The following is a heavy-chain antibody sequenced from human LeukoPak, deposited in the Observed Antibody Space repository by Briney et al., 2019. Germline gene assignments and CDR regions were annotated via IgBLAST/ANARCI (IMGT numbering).Heavy chain of an antibody. CDR3: ARVYPGYSGYDYDY. Sequence: ASVKVSRKASGYTSTSYDINWVRQATGQGLEWMGWMNPNSGNTGYAQKFQGRVTMTRNTSISTAYMELSSLRSEDTAVYYCARVYPGYSGYDYDYWGQGTLVTVSS. CDR2: MNPNSGNT. V-gene: IGHV1-8*01. CDR1: GYTSTSYD. D-gene: IGHD5-12*01. J-gene: IGHJ4*02.